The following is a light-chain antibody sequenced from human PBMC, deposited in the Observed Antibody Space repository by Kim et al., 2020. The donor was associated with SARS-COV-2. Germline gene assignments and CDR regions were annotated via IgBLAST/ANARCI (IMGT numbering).Light chain of an antibody. J-gene: IGKJ4*01. CDR3: QQYDNLSALT. CDR2: DAS. Sequence: SVGDRVTITCQASQDISNYLNWYQQKPGKAPKLLIYDASNLETGVPSRFSGSGSGTDFTFTISSLQPEDIATYYCQQYDNLSALTFGGGTKVDIK. V-gene: IGKV1-33*01. CDR1: QDISNY.